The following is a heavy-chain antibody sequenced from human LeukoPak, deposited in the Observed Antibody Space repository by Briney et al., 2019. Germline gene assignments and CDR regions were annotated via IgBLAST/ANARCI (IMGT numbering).Heavy chain of an antibody. CDR1: DGSFSRYF. J-gene: IGHJ6*03. CDR3: AREYFSANYFFYYMDV. V-gene: IGHV4-59*01. CDR2: IDHSGST. Sequence: SETLSLTCTVSDGSFSRYFWTWIRQTPGKGLEWIGYIDHSGSTNYSPSLQSRVTISIDTSKNQFSLKLNSVTAADTAVYYCAREYFSANYFFYYMDVWGTGTTVTVSS. D-gene: IGHD3-3*01.